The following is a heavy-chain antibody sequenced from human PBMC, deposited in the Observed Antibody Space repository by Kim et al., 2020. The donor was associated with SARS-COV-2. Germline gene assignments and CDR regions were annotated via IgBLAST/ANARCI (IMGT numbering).Heavy chain of an antibody. CDR2: ISGSGNTI. Sequence: GGSLRLSCAASGFTFSTYEMNWVRQAPGKGLEWVSYISGSGNTIYYADSVRGRFTISRDNAKNSLYLQMNSLRGEDTAVYFCARDGTHTSSQYFDSWGQGTLVTVSS. CDR1: GFTFSTYE. V-gene: IGHV3-48*03. D-gene: IGHD2-2*01. J-gene: IGHJ4*02. CDR3: ARDGTHTSSQYFDS.